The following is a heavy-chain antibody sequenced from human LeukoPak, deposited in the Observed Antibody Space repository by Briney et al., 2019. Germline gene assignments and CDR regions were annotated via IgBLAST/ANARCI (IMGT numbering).Heavy chain of an antibody. CDR1: GFTFNNYW. D-gene: IGHD6-13*01. CDR2: IKQHGSER. J-gene: IGHJ4*02. CDR3: AREAAANHFFDY. Sequence: GGSLRLSCAASGFTFNNYWMAWLRQAPGKGLEWVANIKQHGSERYYLDSVKGRFTISRDNDKNSLYLQMNSLRAEDTAVYYCAREAAANHFFDYWGQGTLVTVSS. V-gene: IGHV3-7*01.